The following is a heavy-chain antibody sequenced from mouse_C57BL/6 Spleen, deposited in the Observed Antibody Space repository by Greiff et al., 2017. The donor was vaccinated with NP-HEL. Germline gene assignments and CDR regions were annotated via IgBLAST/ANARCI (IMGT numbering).Heavy chain of an antibody. J-gene: IGHJ1*03. CDR1: GFTFSSYT. CDR2: ISGGGGNT. D-gene: IGHD1-1*01. CDR3: ARHPTRNYYGSSLWYFDV. V-gene: IGHV5-9*01. Sequence: EVKLQESGGGLVKPGGSLKLSCAASGFTFSSYTMSWVRQTPEKRLEWVATISGGGGNTYYLDSVKGRFTISRDNAKNTLYLQMSSLRSEDTALYYCARHPTRNYYGSSLWYFDVWGTGTTVTVSS.